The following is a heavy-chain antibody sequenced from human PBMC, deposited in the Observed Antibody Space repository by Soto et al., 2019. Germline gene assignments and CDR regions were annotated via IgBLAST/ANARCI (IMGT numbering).Heavy chain of an antibody. V-gene: IGHV2-70*12. CDR3: AHRGRHCSGTNCYHYSDS. CDR2: IDWDDDK. CDR1: GFSLTTNKMS. Sequence: GPTLVNPTQTLTLTCTFSGFSLTTNKMSVSWIRQPPGKALEWLARIDWDDDKFYNTSLKTRLTISKDTSKNQVVLTMANMDPVDTATYYFAHRGRHCSGTNCYHYSDSWGQGTLVTVSS. J-gene: IGHJ4*02. D-gene: IGHD2-2*01.